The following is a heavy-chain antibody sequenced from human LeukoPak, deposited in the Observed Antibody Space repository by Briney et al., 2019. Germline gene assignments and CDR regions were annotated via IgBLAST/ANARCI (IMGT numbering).Heavy chain of an antibody. CDR3: AKNSGSTAL. CDR2: ISYDGSNK. Sequence: PGGSLRLSCAASGFTFSNYGMHWDRQAPGKGLEWVSVISYDGSNKYYADSVKGRFTISRDNSKNTLYLQMNSLRAEDTAMYYCAKNSGSTALWGQGTLVTVSS. J-gene: IGHJ4*02. V-gene: IGHV3-30*18. D-gene: IGHD1-26*01. CDR1: GFTFSNYG.